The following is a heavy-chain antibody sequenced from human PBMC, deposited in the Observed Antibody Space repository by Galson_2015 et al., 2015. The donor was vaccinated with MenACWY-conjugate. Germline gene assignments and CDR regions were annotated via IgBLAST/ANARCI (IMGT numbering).Heavy chain of an antibody. Sequence: SLRLSCAASGFTFSSYSMNWVRQAPGKGLEWVSSISSSSSYIYYADSVKGRFTISRDNAKNSLYLQMNSLRAEDTAVYYCARNVDTAMPLGAFDIWGQGTMVTVSS. CDR3: ARNVDTAMPLGAFDI. D-gene: IGHD5-18*01. CDR1: GFTFSSYS. CDR2: ISSSSSYI. J-gene: IGHJ3*02. V-gene: IGHV3-21*01.